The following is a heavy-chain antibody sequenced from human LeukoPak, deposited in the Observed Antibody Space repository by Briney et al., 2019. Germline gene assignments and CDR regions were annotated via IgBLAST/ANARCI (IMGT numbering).Heavy chain of an antibody. V-gene: IGHV4-39*01. D-gene: IGHD2/OR15-2a*01. J-gene: IGHJ5*02. CDR3: ARHDCDSSRCSVNWFDP. CDR2: IYDSGNT. Sequence: PSETLSLTCTVSGVSMSSSPYYWGWIRQPPGKGLEWISTIYDSGNTNYNPSLRSRLTISVDTSRNQFSLKLSSVTAADTAVYYCARHDCDSSRCSVNWFDPWGQGTLVTVSS. CDR1: GVSMSSSPYY.